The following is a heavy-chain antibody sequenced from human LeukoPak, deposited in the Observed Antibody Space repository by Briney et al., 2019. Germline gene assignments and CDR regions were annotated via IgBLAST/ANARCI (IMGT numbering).Heavy chain of an antibody. Sequence: PSETLSLTCTVSGGSLSSGSYYWHWIRPPAGKGLECIGRIYTSGSSKYNPSLKSRVTISIDTSKNQFSLKLSSVTAADTAVYYCARADQRYYGSGSGWFDPWGQGTLVTVSS. D-gene: IGHD3-10*01. CDR3: ARADQRYYGSGSGWFDP. CDR2: IYTSGSS. V-gene: IGHV4-61*02. J-gene: IGHJ5*02. CDR1: GGSLSSGSYY.